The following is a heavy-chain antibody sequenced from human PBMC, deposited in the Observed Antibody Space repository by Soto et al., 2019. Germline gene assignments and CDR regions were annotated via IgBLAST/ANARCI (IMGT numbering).Heavy chain of an antibody. CDR1: GGSVRSGTHY. V-gene: IGHV4-61*01. CDR3: ARVVGSSGWYNVGWFDP. CDR2: IYYRGTT. Sequence: SETLSLTCTVSGGSVRSGTHYWAWIRQPPGKGLEWIGYIYYRGTTKYNPSLESRVTMLVDTSKNQFSLQLRSVTAADTAVYYCARVVGSSGWYNVGWFDPWGQGTLVTVSS. D-gene: IGHD6-19*01. J-gene: IGHJ5*02.